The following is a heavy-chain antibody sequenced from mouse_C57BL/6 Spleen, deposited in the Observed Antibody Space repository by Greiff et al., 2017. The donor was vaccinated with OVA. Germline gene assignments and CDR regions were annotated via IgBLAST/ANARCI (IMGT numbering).Heavy chain of an antibody. V-gene: IGHV2-5*01. D-gene: IGHD1-1*01. J-gene: IGHJ4*01. CDR3: GAVVEGYAMDY. CDR1: GFSLTSYG. CDR2: IWRGGST. Sequence: VKLMESGPGLVQPSQSLSITCTVSGFSLTSYGVHWVRQSPGKGLEWLGVIWRGGSTDYNAAFMSRLSITKDNSKSQVFFKMNSLQADDTAIYYCGAVVEGYAMDYWGQGTSVTVSS.